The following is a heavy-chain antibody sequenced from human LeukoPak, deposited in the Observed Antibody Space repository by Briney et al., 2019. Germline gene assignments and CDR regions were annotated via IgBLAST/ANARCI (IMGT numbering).Heavy chain of an antibody. V-gene: IGHV4-34*01. CDR2: INHSGST. CDR3: ARGPRGSSWYGAILF. J-gene: IGHJ4*02. CDR1: GGSFSGYY. D-gene: IGHD6-13*01. Sequence: PLETLSITGAVYGGSFSGYYWSWIRQPPGKGLEWIGEINHSGSTNYNPSLKSRVTISVDTSKNQFSLQLSSVTAADTAVYYCARGPRGSSWYGAILFWGQGTLVTVSS.